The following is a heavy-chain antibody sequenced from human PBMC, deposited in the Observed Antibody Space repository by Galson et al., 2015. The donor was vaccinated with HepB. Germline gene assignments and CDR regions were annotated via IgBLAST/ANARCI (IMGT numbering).Heavy chain of an antibody. V-gene: IGHV1-46*01. CDR3: ARVWVYGGQSGGAFDN. CDR1: GYTFTSYY. Sequence: SVKVSCKASGYTFTSYYMHWVRQAPGQGLEWMGIINPSGGSTSYAQKFQGRVTMTRDTSTSTVYMELSSLRSEDTAVYYCARVWVYGGQSGGAFDNWGQGTMVTVSS. CDR2: INPSGGST. J-gene: IGHJ3*02. D-gene: IGHD4-23*01.